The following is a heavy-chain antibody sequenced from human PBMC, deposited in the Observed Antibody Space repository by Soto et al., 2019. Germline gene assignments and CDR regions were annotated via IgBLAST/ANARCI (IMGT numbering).Heavy chain of an antibody. CDR2: IWYDGSNK. J-gene: IGHJ5*02. D-gene: IGHD3-22*01. CDR1: GFTFSSYG. Sequence: VQLVESGGGLVKPGGSLRLSCAASGFTFSSYGMHWVRQAPGKGLEWVAVIWYDGSNKYYADSVKGRFTISRDNSKNTLYLQMNSLRAEDTAVYYCARDYDSSGYNNWFDPWGQGTLVTVSS. V-gene: IGHV3-33*08. CDR3: ARDYDSSGYNNWFDP.